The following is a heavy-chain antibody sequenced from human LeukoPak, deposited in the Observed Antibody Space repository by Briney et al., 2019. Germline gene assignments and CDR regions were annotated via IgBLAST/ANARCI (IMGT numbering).Heavy chain of an antibody. D-gene: IGHD2-2*01. Sequence: GQSLRLSCAASGFTFSDYYMSWIRQAPRKGLEWVSYISSSSSYTNYADSVKGRFTIPRDNAKNSLYLQMNSLRAEGTAVYYCAREIGYCSSTSCYQGNYYYGMDVWGQGTTVTVSS. CDR3: AREIGYCSSTSCYQGNYYYGMDV. CDR2: ISSSSSYT. V-gene: IGHV3-11*05. J-gene: IGHJ6*02. CDR1: GFTFSDYY.